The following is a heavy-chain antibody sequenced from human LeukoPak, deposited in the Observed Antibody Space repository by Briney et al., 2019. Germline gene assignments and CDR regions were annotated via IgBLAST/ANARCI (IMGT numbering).Heavy chain of an antibody. Sequence: PGGSLRLSCAASGFTFSSYWMSWVRQAPGKGLEWVANIKQDGSEKYYVDSVKGRFTISRDNAKNSLYLQMNSLRAEDTAVYYCARGIPYYYDSSGYLDAFDIWGQGTMVTVSS. CDR3: ARGIPYYYDSSGYLDAFDI. D-gene: IGHD3-22*01. CDR1: GFTFSSYW. J-gene: IGHJ3*02. V-gene: IGHV3-7*01. CDR2: IKQDGSEK.